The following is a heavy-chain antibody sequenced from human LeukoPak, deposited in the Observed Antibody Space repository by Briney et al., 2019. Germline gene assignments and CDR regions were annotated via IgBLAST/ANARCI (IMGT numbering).Heavy chain of an antibody. CDR3: ATLSPATPSRPYYYYGMDV. J-gene: IGHJ6*02. CDR2: FDPEDGET. Sequence: ASVKVSCKVSGYTLTELSMHWVRQAPGKGLEWMGGFDPEDGETIYAQKFQGRVTMTEDTSTDTAYMELSSLRSEDTAVYYCATLSPATPSRPYYYYGMDVWGQGTTVTVFS. V-gene: IGHV1-24*01. CDR1: GYTLTELS. D-gene: IGHD2-15*01.